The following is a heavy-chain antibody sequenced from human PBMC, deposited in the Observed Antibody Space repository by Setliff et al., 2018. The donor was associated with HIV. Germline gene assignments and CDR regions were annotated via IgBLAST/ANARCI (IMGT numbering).Heavy chain of an antibody. J-gene: IGHJ4*02. CDR3: ARDNWGRNYFDY. CDR2: IYYSGNT. V-gene: IGHV4-39*07. Sequence: SETLSLTCTVSGGSISSSSHYWGWIRQPPGKGLEWIGSIYYSGNTYYNPSLKSRLTIPVDTSKNQFSLKLSSVTAADTAVYYCARDNWGRNYFDYWGQGTLVTVSS. CDR1: GGSISSSSHY. D-gene: IGHD7-27*01.